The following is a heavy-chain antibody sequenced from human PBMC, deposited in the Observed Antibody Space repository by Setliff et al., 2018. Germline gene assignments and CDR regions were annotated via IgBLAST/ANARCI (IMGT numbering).Heavy chain of an antibody. Sequence: GESLKISCAASGFTFSTYWTSWVRQAPGKGLEWVANIKQDGSEKYYVDSVKGRFSISRDNAKNSLYLQMNSLRAEDTAVYYCARDPHFDSWGQGTLVTVSS. CDR1: GFTFSTYW. CDR2: IKQDGSEK. CDR3: ARDPHFDS. J-gene: IGHJ4*02. V-gene: IGHV3-7*01.